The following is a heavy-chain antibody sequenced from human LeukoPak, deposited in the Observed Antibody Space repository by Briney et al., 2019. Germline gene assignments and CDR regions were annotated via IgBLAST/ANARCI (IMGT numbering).Heavy chain of an antibody. D-gene: IGHD3-10*01. CDR2: INPSGGST. J-gene: IGHJ4*02. CDR1: GYTFTSYY. CDR3: ASGWTHPRGGNFDY. V-gene: IGHV1-46*01. Sequence: ASVKVSSKSSGYTFTSYYMHWVRQTPGQGLERMGIINPSGGSTSYAQKFQGRVTMTRGTSTSTVYMELSSLRSEDTAVYYCASGWTHPRGGNFDYWGQGTLVTVSS.